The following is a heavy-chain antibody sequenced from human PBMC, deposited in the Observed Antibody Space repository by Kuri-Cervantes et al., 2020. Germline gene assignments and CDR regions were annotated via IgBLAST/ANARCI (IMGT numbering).Heavy chain of an antibody. CDR3: ATRSVHYDSSGSDRLVRGYYYYGMDV. CDR1: GFTFSSYG. D-gene: IGHD3-22*01. V-gene: IGHV3-30*03. Sequence: GGSLRLSCAASGFTFSSYGMHWVRQAPGKGLEWVAVISYDGSNKYYADSVKGRFTISRDNSKNTLYLQMNSLRAEDTAVYYCATRSVHYDSSGSDRLVRGYYYYGMDVWGQGTTVTVSS. J-gene: IGHJ6*02. CDR2: ISYDGSNK.